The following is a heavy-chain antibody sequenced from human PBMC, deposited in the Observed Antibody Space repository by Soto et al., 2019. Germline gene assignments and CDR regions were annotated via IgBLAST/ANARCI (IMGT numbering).Heavy chain of an antibody. V-gene: IGHV2-5*02. CDR1: GFSLSSSGGG. Sequence: QITLKESGPTLVKPTQTLTLTCTFSGFSLSSSGGGVGWIRQPPGKAPEWLALIYWGDDKRYSPSLKNRLTSNRYTSTNRVVRTMTNMAPVDTATYYCVHNPGPTLFWFASWGQESLVTVS. CDR3: VHNPGPTLFWFAS. CDR2: IYWGDDK. J-gene: IGHJ5*01. D-gene: IGHD3-10*01.